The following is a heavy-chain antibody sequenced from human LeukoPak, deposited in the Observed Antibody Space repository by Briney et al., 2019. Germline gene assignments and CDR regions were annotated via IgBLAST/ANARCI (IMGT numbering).Heavy chain of an antibody. J-gene: IGHJ4*02. CDR3: ARDPHYYDSSGSLGF. Sequence: ASVKVSCKASGYTFTSYGISWVRQAPGQGLEWVGWISAYNGDTNYAQKLQGRVTMTTDTSTSTAYMELRSLRSDDTAVYYCARDPHYYDSSGSLGFWGQGTLVTVSS. V-gene: IGHV1-18*01. CDR2: ISAYNGDT. CDR1: GYTFTSYG. D-gene: IGHD3-22*01.